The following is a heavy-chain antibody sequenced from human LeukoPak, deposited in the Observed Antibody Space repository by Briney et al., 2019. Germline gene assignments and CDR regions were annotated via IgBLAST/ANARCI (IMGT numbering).Heavy chain of an antibody. CDR1: GGSISSYY. V-gene: IGHV4-59*01. CDR3: ASNRGSSYPYYFDY. CDR2: IYYSGST. J-gene: IGHJ4*02. D-gene: IGHD2-15*01. Sequence: SETLSLTCTVSGGSISSYYWSWIRQPPGKGLEWIGYIYYSGSTNYNPSLKSRVTISVDTSKNQFSLKLSSVTAADTAVYYCASNRGSSYPYYFDYWGQGTLVTVSS.